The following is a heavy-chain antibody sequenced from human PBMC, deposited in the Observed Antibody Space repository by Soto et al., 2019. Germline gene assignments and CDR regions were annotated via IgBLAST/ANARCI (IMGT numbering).Heavy chain of an antibody. CDR2: INHSGST. J-gene: IGHJ3*02. CDR3: AREGDIVVVPAAKFRGNDAFDI. Sequence: SETLSLTCAVYGGSFSGYYWSWIRQPPGKGLEWIGEINHSGSTNYNPSLKSRVTISVDTSKNQFSLKLSSVTAADTAVYYCAREGDIVVVPAAKFRGNDAFDIWGPGTMVTVPS. V-gene: IGHV4-34*01. CDR1: GGSFSGYY. D-gene: IGHD2-2*01.